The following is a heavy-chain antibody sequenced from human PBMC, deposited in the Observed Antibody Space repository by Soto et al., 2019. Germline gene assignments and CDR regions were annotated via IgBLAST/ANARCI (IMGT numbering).Heavy chain of an antibody. V-gene: IGHV1-2*02. J-gene: IGHJ6*02. Sequence: GASVKVSCKASGYTFTGYYMHWVRQAPGQGLEWMGWINPNSGGTNYAQKFQGRVTMTRDTSISTAYMELSRLRSDDTAVYYCARVSCSSTSCYPPYYYGMDVWGQGTTVTVS. CDR3: ARVSCSSTSCYPPYYYGMDV. D-gene: IGHD2-2*01. CDR2: INPNSGGT. CDR1: GYTFTGYY.